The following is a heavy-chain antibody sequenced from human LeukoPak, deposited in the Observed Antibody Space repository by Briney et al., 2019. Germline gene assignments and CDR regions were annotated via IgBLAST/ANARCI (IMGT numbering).Heavy chain of an antibody. V-gene: IGHV4/OR15-8*01. J-gene: IGHJ6*03. CDR1: GDSIANSGW. D-gene: IGHD6-19*01. CDR3: ARGPVAYYLDV. Sequence: SETLSLTCFVSGDSIANSGWSWGWVRQTPGKGLEWIGELSRGGRVNYNPSLKSRVTILVDISKELFSRKVRSMTSADSAIYYCARGPVAYYLDVWGKGTTVTVSS. CDR2: LSRGGRV.